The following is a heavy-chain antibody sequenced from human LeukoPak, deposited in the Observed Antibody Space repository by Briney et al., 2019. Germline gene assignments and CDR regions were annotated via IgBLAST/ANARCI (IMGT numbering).Heavy chain of an antibody. D-gene: IGHD1-1*01. V-gene: IGHV3-30*03. Sequence: GGSLRLSCAASGFTFSSYGTHWVRQAPGKGLEWVAVISYDGSNKYYADSVKGRFTISRDNSRNTLDLQMNSLRAEDTAIYYCARQGATTTGSSWTFDHWGQGTLVTVSS. CDR2: ISYDGSNK. CDR3: ARQGATTTGSSWTFDH. CDR1: GFTFSSYG. J-gene: IGHJ5*02.